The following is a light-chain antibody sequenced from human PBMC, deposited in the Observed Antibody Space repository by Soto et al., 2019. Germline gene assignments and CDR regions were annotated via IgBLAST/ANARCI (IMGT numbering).Light chain of an antibody. V-gene: IGKV1-5*01. CDR2: DAS. CDR3: QQYNSLALT. J-gene: IGKJ4*01. Sequence: DIQMTQSPSTLSASVGDRVTITCRASQSISSWLAWYQQKPGKAPKLLIYDASSLESGVPSRFSGSGSGIEFTLTISSLQPDDFATYYCQQYNSLALTFGGGTKVEIK. CDR1: QSISSW.